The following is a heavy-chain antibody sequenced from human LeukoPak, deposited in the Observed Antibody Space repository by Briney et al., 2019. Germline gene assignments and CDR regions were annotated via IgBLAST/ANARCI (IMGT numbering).Heavy chain of an antibody. CDR3: TTPREAAAIDAFDI. D-gene: IGHD2-2*01. CDR2: INHSGST. J-gene: IGHJ3*02. V-gene: IGHV4-34*01. Sequence: SETLSLTCAVYGGSFSGYYWSWIRQPPGKGLEWIGEINHSGSTNYNPSLKSRVTISVDTSKNQFSLKLSSVTAADTAVYYCTTPREAAAIDAFDIWGQGTMVTVSS. CDR1: GGSFSGYY.